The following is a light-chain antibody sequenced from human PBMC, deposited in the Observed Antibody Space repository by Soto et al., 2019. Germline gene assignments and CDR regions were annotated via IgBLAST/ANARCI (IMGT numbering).Light chain of an antibody. CDR1: QNIASY. Sequence: DIQMTQFPSSLSAYVGSRVAITCRASQNIASYLNWFQQKPGKAPKLLMYAASNLLSGVPSRFSGSGSGTDFTLTITSLQPEDFATYYCQQSHSTPRTFGQGTRLDI. CDR2: AAS. J-gene: IGKJ2*02. CDR3: QQSHSTPRT. V-gene: IGKV1-39*01.